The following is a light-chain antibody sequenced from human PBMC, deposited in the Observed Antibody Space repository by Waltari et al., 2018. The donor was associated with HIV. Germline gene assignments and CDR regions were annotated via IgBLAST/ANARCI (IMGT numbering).Light chain of an antibody. Sequence: QSALTQPPSVSGSPGRSLTISCTGTSSDVGGYNYVSWYQQHPGKAPKLMIYDVSNRPSGVANRFSGSKSGNTASLTISGIQAEDEADYYCSSYTSSSTVFGGGTKLTVL. CDR3: SSYTSSSTV. CDR1: SSDVGGYNY. CDR2: DVS. J-gene: IGLJ2*01. V-gene: IGLV2-14*01.